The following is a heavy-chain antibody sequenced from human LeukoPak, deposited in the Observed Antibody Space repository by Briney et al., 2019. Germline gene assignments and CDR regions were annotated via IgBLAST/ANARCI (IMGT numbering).Heavy chain of an antibody. CDR3: ASRDGPQGAFDY. D-gene: IGHD5-24*01. V-gene: IGHV1-2*02. CDR1: GHTFTDYY. CDR2: INPNSGGT. Sequence: ASVKVSCKASGHTFTDYYMHWVRQPPGQGLERMGWINPNSGGTNYAQKFQGRVTMTRDTSIGTAYMELRRLTSDDTAVYYCASRDGPQGAFDYWGRGTLVTVST. J-gene: IGHJ4*02.